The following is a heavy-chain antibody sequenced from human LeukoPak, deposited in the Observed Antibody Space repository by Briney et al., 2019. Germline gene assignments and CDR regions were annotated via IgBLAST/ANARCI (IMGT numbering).Heavy chain of an antibody. V-gene: IGHV4-59*01. CDR1: GGSISSYY. CDR2: IYYSGST. J-gene: IGHJ6*02. CDR3: ARGINGYSYGPYYGMDV. D-gene: IGHD5-18*01. Sequence: SETPSLTCTVSGGSISSYYWSWIRQPPGKGLEWIGYIYYSGSTNYNPSLKSRVTISVDTSKNQFSLKLSSVTAADTAVYYCARGINGYSYGPYYGMDVWGQGTTVTVSS.